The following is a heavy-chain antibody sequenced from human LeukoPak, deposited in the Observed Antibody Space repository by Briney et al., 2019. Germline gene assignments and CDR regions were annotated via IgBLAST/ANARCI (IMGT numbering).Heavy chain of an antibody. J-gene: IGHJ4*02. V-gene: IGHV3-23*01. D-gene: IGHD3-22*01. Sequence: GGSLRLSCAASGFTFSSYAMNWVRQAPGKGLEWVSGISASSSIYYADSVKGRFTISRDNSKNTLYLQVNSLRADDTAIYYCAKGSYYDSSGYYYFDYWGQGTLVTVSS. CDR3: AKGSYYDSSGYYYFDY. CDR2: ISASSSI. CDR1: GFTFSSYA.